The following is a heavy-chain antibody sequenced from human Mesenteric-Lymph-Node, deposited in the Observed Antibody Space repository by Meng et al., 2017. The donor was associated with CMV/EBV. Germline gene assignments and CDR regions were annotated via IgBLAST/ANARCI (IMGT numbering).Heavy chain of an antibody. CDR2: IYTGGST. Sequence: GGSLRLSCAASGFNVRSNYMNWVRQAPGKGLEWVAVIYTGGSTYYADSVKGRFTISRDNSKNTLYLQMNSLRAEDTAVYYCARGDYYERGYYFDYWGQGTLVTVSS. CDR1: GFNVRSNY. V-gene: IGHV3-53*01. D-gene: IGHD3-22*01. J-gene: IGHJ4*02. CDR3: ARGDYYERGYYFDY.